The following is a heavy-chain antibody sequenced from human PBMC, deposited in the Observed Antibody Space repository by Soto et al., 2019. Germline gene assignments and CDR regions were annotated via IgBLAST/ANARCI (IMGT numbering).Heavy chain of an antibody. CDR3: ARVAVAGTWWFDP. CDR1: GFTFSNYG. CDR2: IWYDGSND. J-gene: IGHJ5*02. D-gene: IGHD6-19*01. V-gene: IGHV3-33*01. Sequence: QVQLVESGGGVVQAGRSLRLSCAASGFTFSNYGMHWARQAPGKGLEWVALIWYDGSNDRYADSVKGRFTISRDNFKNILYLQMNSLRADDTAVYYCARVAVAGTWWFDPWGQGTLVTVSS.